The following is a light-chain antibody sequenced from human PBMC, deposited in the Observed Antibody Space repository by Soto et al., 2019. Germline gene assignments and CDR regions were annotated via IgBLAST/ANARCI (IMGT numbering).Light chain of an antibody. CDR3: SSYRSASTGV. CDR2: EVT. J-gene: IGLJ1*01. V-gene: IGLV2-14*01. CDR1: SSDVGGYNY. Sequence: QSALTQPASVSGSPGQSITISCTGTSSDVGGYNYVSWYQHHPGKAPKLIIYEVTNRPSGVSNRFSASKSGNTASLTISGLQAEDEADYYCSSYRSASTGVFGTGTKLTV.